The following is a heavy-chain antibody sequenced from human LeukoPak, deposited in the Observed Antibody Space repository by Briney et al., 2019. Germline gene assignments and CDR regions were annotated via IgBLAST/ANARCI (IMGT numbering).Heavy chain of an antibody. V-gene: IGHV3-23*01. Sequence: GGYLRLSCAASGFTFSSYAMSWVRQAPGKGLEWVSAISGSGGSTYYADSVKGRFTISRDNSKNTLYLQMNSLRAEDTAVYYCAKDATYYYDSSGLNWGQGTLVIVSS. CDR2: ISGSGGST. CDR3: AKDATYYYDSSGLN. D-gene: IGHD3-22*01. J-gene: IGHJ4*02. CDR1: GFTFSSYA.